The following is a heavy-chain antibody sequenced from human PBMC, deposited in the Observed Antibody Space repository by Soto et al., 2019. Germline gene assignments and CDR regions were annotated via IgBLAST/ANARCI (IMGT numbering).Heavy chain of an antibody. J-gene: IGHJ6*02. D-gene: IGHD6-6*01. V-gene: IGHV4-59*01. CDR2: IYYSGST. CDR1: GGSISSYY. Sequence: SSETLSLTCTVSGGSISSYYWSWIRQPPGKGLEWIGYIYYSGSTNYNPSLKSRVTISVDTSKNQFSLKLSSVTAADTAVYYCARDGLAARDYYYGMDVWGQGTTVTVSS. CDR3: ARDGLAARDYYYGMDV.